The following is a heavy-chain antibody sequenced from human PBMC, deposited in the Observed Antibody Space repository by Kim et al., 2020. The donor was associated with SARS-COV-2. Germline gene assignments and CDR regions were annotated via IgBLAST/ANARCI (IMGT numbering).Heavy chain of an antibody. CDR3: AKVRARLLGYYCYGMDV. J-gene: IGHJ6*02. V-gene: IGHV3-23*01. D-gene: IGHD2-8*02. CDR2: ISGSGGST. Sequence: GGSLRLSCAASGFTFSSYAMSWVRQAPGKGLEWVSAISGSGGSTYYADSVKGRFTISRDNSKNTRYLQMNSLRAEDTAVYYCAKVRARLLGYYCYGMDVWGQGTTVTVSS. CDR1: GFTFSSYA.